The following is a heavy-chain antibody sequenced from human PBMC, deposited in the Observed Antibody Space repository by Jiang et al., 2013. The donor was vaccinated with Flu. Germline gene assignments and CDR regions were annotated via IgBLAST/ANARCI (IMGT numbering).Heavy chain of an antibody. V-gene: IGHV7-4-1*02. J-gene: IGHJ6*02. CDR2: INTNTGDP. D-gene: IGHD4-17*01. CDR3: ARDRGLRTPLEPRYYYYGMDV. Sequence: WMGWINTNTGDPTYAQGFTGRFVFSLDTSVSTAYLQISSLKAEDTAVYYCARDRGLRTPLEPRYYYYGMDVWGQGTTVTVSS.